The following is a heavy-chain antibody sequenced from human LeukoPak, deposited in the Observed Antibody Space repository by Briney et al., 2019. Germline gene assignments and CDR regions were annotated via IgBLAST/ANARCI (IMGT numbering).Heavy chain of an antibody. CDR2: IKQDGSEK. V-gene: IGHV3-7*03. CDR3: ARDEYDILTGKELDY. Sequence: QPGGSLRLSCAASGFTFSSYWMSWVRQAPGKGLEWVANIKQDGSEKYYVDSVKGRFTISRDNAKNSLYLQMNSLRAEDTAVYYCARDEYDILTGKELDYWGQGTLVTASS. J-gene: IGHJ4*02. CDR1: GFTFSSYW. D-gene: IGHD3-9*01.